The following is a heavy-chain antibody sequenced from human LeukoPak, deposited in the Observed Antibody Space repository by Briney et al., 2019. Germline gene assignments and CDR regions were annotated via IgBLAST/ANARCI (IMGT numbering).Heavy chain of an antibody. V-gene: IGHV4-4*07. D-gene: IGHD6-25*01. CDR2: IYTSWRT. CDR1: GGSISSYY. Sequence: SETLSLTCSVCGGSISSYYWSWLRPPAGKGREWIERIYTSWRTNDTPSLKTRVTMSVDTSKNQISLKLSSVTAADAAVYYCERSPSSGYEVDFWGQGTLVTVSA. CDR3: ERSPSSGYEVDF. J-gene: IGHJ4*02.